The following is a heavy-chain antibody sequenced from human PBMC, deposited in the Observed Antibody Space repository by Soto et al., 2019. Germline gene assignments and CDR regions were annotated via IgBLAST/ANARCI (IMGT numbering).Heavy chain of an antibody. Sequence: GGSLRLSCAASGFTFSSYGMHWVRQAPGKGLEWVAVIWYDGSNKYYADSVKGRFTISRDNSKNTLYLQMNSLRAEDTAVYYCARDRDDYIWGSYRSKRLDYWGQGTLVTVSS. CDR3: ARDRDDYIWGSYRSKRLDY. D-gene: IGHD3-16*02. J-gene: IGHJ4*02. CDR1: GFTFSSYG. CDR2: IWYDGSNK. V-gene: IGHV3-33*01.